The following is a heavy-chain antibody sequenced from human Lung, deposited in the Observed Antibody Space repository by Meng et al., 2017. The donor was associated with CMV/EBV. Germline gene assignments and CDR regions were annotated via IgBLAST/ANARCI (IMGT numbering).Heavy chain of an antibody. D-gene: IGHD3-10*01. J-gene: IGHJ4*02. CDR2: IFRTGAT. Sequence: SDGSVSRSSWWSWVRQPPGKGLEWIGEIFRTGATNYNPSLKSRVTISVDKSNNQFSLKLTSVTAADTAVYYCGREGYFGSGNYPIDYWGQGTLVTVSS. V-gene: IGHV4-4*02. CDR1: DGSVSRSSW. CDR3: GREGYFGSGNYPIDY.